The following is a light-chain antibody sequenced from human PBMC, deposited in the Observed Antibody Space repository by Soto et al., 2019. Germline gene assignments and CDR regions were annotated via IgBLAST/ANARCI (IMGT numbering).Light chain of an antibody. J-gene: IGKJ1*01. CDR1: QSVSNS. Sequence: EIVLTQSPATLSLSPGERVTLSCRASQSVSNSLAWYQQKPGQPPRLLIYDVSNRATGVPARFSGTGSGTEFTLIISRLEPEDFAVYYCQQYGSSHTWAFGQGTKVDI. V-gene: IGKV3-11*01. CDR2: DVS. CDR3: QQYGSSHTWA.